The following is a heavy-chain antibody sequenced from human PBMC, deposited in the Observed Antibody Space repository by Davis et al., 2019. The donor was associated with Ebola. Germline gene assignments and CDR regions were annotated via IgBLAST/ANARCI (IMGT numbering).Heavy chain of an antibody. CDR3: AKGRVYYYYYMDV. CDR1: GFTFSSYA. CDR2: ISYDGSNK. J-gene: IGHJ6*03. Sequence: GESLKISCAASGFTFSSYAMHWVRQAPGKGLEWVAVISYDGSNKYYADSVKGRFTISRDNSKNTLYLQMNSLRAEDTAVYYCAKGRVYYYYYMDVWGKGTTVTVSS. V-gene: IGHV3-30-3*01.